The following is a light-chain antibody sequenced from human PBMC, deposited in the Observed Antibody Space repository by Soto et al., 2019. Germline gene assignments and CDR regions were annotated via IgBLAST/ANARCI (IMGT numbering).Light chain of an antibody. CDR1: QSISSW. Sequence: DIQMTQSPSTLSASVGDRVTITCRASQSISSWLAWFQQKPGRAPKLLIHKASTLESGVPSRFSGSGSGAEFSLTISSLQPDDFATYYCQQYNSYPWTFGQGTKVDI. CDR2: KAS. V-gene: IGKV1-5*03. CDR3: QQYNSYPWT. J-gene: IGKJ1*01.